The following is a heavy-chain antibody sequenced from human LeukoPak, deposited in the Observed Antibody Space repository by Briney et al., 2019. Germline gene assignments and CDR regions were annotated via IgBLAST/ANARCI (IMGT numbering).Heavy chain of an antibody. D-gene: IGHD6-13*01. CDR3: ARAEAAAGFDY. CDR2: IYTSGST. Sequence: PSQTLSLTCTVSGGSISSGSYYWSWIRQPAGKGLEWIRRIYTSGSTNYNPSLKSRVTISVDTSKNQFSLKLSSVTAADTAVYYCARAEAAAGFDYWGQGTLVTVSS. CDR1: GGSISSGSYY. J-gene: IGHJ4*02. V-gene: IGHV4-61*02.